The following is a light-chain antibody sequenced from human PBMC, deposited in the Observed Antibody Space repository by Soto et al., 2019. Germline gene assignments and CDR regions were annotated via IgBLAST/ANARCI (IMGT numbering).Light chain of an antibody. Sequence: QSALTQPASVSGSPGQSITISCTGTSSDVGGYNHVSWYQQHPGKAPKLIIYEVNNRPSGISNRFSGSKSGNTASLTISGLQAEDVADYHCSSYTTSSTLLYVFGTGTKLTVL. J-gene: IGLJ1*01. CDR2: EVN. CDR3: SSYTTSSTLLYV. V-gene: IGLV2-14*01. CDR1: SSDVGGYNH.